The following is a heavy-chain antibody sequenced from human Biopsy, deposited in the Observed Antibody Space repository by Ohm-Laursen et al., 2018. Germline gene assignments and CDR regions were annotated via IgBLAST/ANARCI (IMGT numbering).Heavy chain of an antibody. J-gene: IGHJ6*02. CDR3: VRGVDYYDPYHYYALDV. CDR2: INHSGRT. Sequence: TLSLTCTVYGESFNGYYWSWIRQTPGKGLEWIGEINHSGRTNYNPSLKSRVTISVDTSKNQFSLKVRAVTAADTAVYYCVRGVDYYDPYHYYALDVWGQGTAVTVSS. V-gene: IGHV4-34*01. CDR1: GESFNGYY. D-gene: IGHD3-22*01.